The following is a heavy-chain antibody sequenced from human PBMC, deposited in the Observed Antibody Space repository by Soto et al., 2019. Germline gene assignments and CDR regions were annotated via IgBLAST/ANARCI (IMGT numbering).Heavy chain of an antibody. Sequence: GGSLRLSCAASGFTFSTYAMSWVRQAPGKGLEWVAIISDNGSTKYYADSVKGRFTISRDNSKNTLYLQMNSLRAEDTAVYYCARSPGPNWFDPWGQGTLVTVSS. CDR3: ARSPGPNWFDP. CDR1: GFTFSTYA. D-gene: IGHD3-10*01. J-gene: IGHJ5*02. V-gene: IGHV3-23*01. CDR2: ISDNGSTK.